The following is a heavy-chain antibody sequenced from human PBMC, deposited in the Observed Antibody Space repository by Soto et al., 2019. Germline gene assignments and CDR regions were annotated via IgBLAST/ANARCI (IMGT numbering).Heavy chain of an antibody. CDR3: ARAPDKYYFDS. J-gene: IGHJ4*02. V-gene: IGHV4-34*01. Sequence: SETLSLTCAVYGGSFNGYFWTWIRQPPGKGPEWIGDIDHGGSTNYNPSLKSRVTISVDTSKNQFSLKLRSVTAADMAMFYCARAPDKYYFDSSGQGTQVTLSS. CDR2: IDHGGST. CDR1: GGSFNGYF.